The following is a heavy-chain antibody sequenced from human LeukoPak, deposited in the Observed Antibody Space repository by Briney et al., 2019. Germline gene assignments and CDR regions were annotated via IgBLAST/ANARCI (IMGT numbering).Heavy chain of an antibody. CDR1: GFGFGNYA. D-gene: IGHD1-1*01. CDR3: ARELALYFVY. J-gene: IGHJ4*02. V-gene: IGHV3-48*03. CDR2: ISSSGSTI. Sequence: PGGSLRLSCAASGFGFGNYAMHWVRQAPGKGLEWVSHISSSGSTIYYADSVKGRFTISRDNAKNSLYLQMNSLRAEDTAVYYCARELALYFVYWGQGTLVTVSS.